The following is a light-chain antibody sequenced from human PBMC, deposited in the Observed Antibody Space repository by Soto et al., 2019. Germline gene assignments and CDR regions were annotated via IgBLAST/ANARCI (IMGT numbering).Light chain of an antibody. CDR1: QSLVHSNGYNY. Sequence: DIVMTQSPLSLPVTPGEPASISSRSSQSLVHSNGYNYLDWYLQKPGQSPQXXIYEVSTRVSGVPDRVSGSGSGTDFTLEISRGETDDVGIYYCMQSTQLPPTFGQGTRLEIK. CDR2: EVS. V-gene: IGKV2D-29*02. J-gene: IGKJ5*01. CDR3: MQSTQLPPT.